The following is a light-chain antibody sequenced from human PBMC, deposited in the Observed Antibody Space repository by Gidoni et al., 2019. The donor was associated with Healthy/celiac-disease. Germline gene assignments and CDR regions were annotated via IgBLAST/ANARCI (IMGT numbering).Light chain of an antibody. CDR1: QSVSSY. CDR2: DAS. CDR3: QQRSNWPQVT. V-gene: IGKV3-11*01. J-gene: IGKJ4*01. Sequence: IVLPQSPATLSLSPGERATLTFRASQSVSSYFAWYQQKPGQAPRPLIYDASNSATRNPARSSGSGSGTDFTLTISSLEPEDFAVYYCQQRSNWPQVTFGGGTKVEIK.